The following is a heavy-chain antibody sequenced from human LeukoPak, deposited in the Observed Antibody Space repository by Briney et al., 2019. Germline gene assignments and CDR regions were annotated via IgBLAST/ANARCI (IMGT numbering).Heavy chain of an antibody. CDR1: GGSISSSSYY. CDR3: ARGRRDGYNYLPYLDY. D-gene: IGHD5-12*01. Sequence: SETLSLTCTVSGGSISSSSYYWGWIRQPPGKGLEWIGSIYYSGSTYYNPSLKSRVTISVDTSKNQFSLKLSSVTAADTAVYYCARGRRDGYNYLPYLDYWGQGTLVTVSS. J-gene: IGHJ4*02. CDR2: IYYSGST. V-gene: IGHV4-39*07.